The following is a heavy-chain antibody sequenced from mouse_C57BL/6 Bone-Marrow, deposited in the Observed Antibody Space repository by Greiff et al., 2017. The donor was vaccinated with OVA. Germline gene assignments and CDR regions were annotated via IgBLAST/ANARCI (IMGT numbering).Heavy chain of an antibody. CDR3: ARWVITTVVAFDY. CDR1: GYAFSSSW. V-gene: IGHV1-82*01. D-gene: IGHD1-1*01. Sequence: VQLQQSGPELVKPGASVKISCKASGYAFSSSWMNWVKQRPGKGLEWIGRIYPGDGDTNYNGKFKGKATLTADKSSSTAYMQLSSLTSEDSAVYFCARWVITTVVAFDYWGQGTTLTVSS. CDR2: IYPGDGDT. J-gene: IGHJ2*01.